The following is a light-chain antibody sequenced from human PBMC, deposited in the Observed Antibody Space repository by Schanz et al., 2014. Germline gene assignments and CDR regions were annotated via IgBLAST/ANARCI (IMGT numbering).Light chain of an antibody. CDR1: QRVTSNS. CDR3: QQHGSSLT. V-gene: IGKV3-20*01. Sequence: EIVLTQSPGTLSLSPGERATLSCRASQRVTSNSLAWYQQKPGQAPRLLIYGAFSRATGIPDRFSGSGSGTDFTLTISRLEPEDFAVYYCQQHGSSLTFGGGTNVEIK. J-gene: IGKJ4*01. CDR2: GAF.